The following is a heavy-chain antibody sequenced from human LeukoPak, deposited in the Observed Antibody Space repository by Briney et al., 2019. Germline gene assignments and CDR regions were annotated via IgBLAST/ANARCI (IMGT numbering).Heavy chain of an antibody. Sequence: PSETLSLTCNVSDYSVSSSYYWGWIRQPPGKGLEWIGSIYQSGSTYYNPSLKSRVTISVDTSKNQFSLKLSSVTAADTAVYYCASSRLRWSSDAFDIWGQGTMVTVSS. CDR1: DYSVSSSYY. CDR2: IYQSGST. D-gene: IGHD4-23*01. V-gene: IGHV4-38-2*02. J-gene: IGHJ3*02. CDR3: ASSRLRWSSDAFDI.